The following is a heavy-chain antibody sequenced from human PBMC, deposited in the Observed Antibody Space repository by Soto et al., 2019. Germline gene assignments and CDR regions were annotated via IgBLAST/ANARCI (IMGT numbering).Heavy chain of an antibody. CDR1: GFTFSSYA. CDR3: AKRTAVAGAFDI. J-gene: IGHJ3*02. D-gene: IGHD6-19*01. CDR2: ISGSGGST. V-gene: IGHV3-23*01. Sequence: GGSLRLSCAASGFTFSSYAMSWVRQAPGKGLEWVSAISGSGGSTYYADSVKGRFTISKDNSKNTLYLQMNSLRAEDTAVYYCAKRTAVAGAFDIRGQGTMVTVSS.